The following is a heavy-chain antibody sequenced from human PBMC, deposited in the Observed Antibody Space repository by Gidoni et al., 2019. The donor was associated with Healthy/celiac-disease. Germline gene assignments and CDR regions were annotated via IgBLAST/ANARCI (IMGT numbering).Heavy chain of an antibody. Sequence: QVQLVQSGAEVKTPGSSVKVSCTASGGTFSSYAISWVRQAPGQGLAWMGGIIPIFGTANYAQKFQGRVTITADESTSTAYMELSSLRSEGTAVYYWARVGTDTALFSVFDYWGQGTLVTVSS. V-gene: IGHV1-69*01. CDR2: IIPIFGTA. CDR3: ARVGTDTALFSVFDY. D-gene: IGHD5-18*01. CDR1: GGTFSSYA. J-gene: IGHJ4*02.